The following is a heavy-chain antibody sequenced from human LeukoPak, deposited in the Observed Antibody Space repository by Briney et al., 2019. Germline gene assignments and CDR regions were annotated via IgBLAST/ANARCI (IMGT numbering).Heavy chain of an antibody. V-gene: IGHV4-39*07. CDR1: GGSISSSSYY. CDR3: ARVGVGILYCHFDY. D-gene: IGHD2-8*02. Sequence: SETLSLTCTVSGGSISSSSYYWGWIRQPPGKGLEWIGSIYYSGSTYYNPSLKSRVTISVDTSKNQFSLKLSSVTAADTAVYYCARVGVGILYCHFDYWGQGTLVTVSS. J-gene: IGHJ4*02. CDR2: IYYSGST.